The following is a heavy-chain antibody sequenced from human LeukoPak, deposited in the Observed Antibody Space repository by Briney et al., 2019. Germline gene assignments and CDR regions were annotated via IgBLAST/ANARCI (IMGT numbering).Heavy chain of an antibody. Sequence: GGSLSLSCAVSGFTFSGYGMHCGRPAPGGGLEWAAFIRYDGHDEYYADSVKGRFTVSRDNSKKTLYLQMNSLKPEDTAVYYCVKDQATNWGQGTLVTVSS. CDR3: VKDQATN. J-gene: IGHJ4*02. CDR1: GFTFSGYG. V-gene: IGHV3-30*02. CDR2: IRYDGHDE.